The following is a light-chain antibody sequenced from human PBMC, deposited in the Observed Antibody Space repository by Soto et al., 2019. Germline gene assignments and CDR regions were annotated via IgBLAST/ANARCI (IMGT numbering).Light chain of an antibody. CDR3: QQYKSWPIT. CDR2: GPS. CDR1: QSVSGD. V-gene: IGKV3-15*01. J-gene: IGKJ5*01. Sequence: EIVMMQSPATLSVSPGERATLSCRTSQSVSGDLAWYQQKPGQAPRLLIYGPSTRATGIPARFSGSGSGTEFTLTISGLQSEDFAIYFCQQYKSWPITFGQGTRLEIK.